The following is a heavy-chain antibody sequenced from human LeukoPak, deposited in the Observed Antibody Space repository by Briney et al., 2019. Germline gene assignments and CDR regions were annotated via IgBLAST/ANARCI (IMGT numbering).Heavy chain of an antibody. V-gene: IGHV1-18*04. D-gene: IGHD6-19*01. CDR3: ARDEEVIAVAETSFDY. CDR2: ISAYNGNT. CDR1: GYTFTSYG. J-gene: IGHJ4*02. Sequence: ASVKVSCKASGYTFTSYGISWVRQAPGQGLEWMGWISAYNGNTNYAQKLQGRVTMTTDTSTSTAYMELRSLRSDDTAVYYCARDEEVIAVAETSFDYWGQGTLVTVSS.